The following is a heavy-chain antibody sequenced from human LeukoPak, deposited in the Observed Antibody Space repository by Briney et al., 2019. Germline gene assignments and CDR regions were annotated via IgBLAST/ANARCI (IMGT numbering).Heavy chain of an antibody. CDR1: GGSFSGYY. J-gene: IGHJ4*02. D-gene: IGHD2-15*01. V-gene: IGHV4-30-2*01. Sequence: PSETLSLTCAVYGGSFSGYYWSWIRQPPGKGLEWIGYIYHSGSTYYNPSLKSRVTISVDRSKNQFSLKLSSVTAADTAVYYCARVRLPRYCSGGSCYDYFDYWGQGTLVTVSS. CDR3: ARVRLPRYCSGGSCYDYFDY. CDR2: IYHSGST.